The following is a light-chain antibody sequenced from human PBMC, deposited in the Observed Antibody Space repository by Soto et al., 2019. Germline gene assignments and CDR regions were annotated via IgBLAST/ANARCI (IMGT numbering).Light chain of an antibody. CDR1: SSDVDVYNY. CDR3: ASYTAINTWV. V-gene: IGLV2-14*01. J-gene: IGLJ3*02. Sequence: QAVVTQPASVSGSPGQSITISCTGTSSDVDVYNYVSWYQHHPGKAPKVVIYEVSNRPSGVSNRFSASKSGNTASLTISGLQAEDEADYYCASYTAINTWVFGGGTKVTVL. CDR2: EVS.